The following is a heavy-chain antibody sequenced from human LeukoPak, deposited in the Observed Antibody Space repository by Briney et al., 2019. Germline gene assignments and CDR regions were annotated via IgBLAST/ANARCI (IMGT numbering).Heavy chain of an antibody. D-gene: IGHD2-2*01. CDR2: IYYSGST. CDR3: ARSGMGSNTYHYYYMDV. J-gene: IGHJ6*03. CDR1: GGSISSHY. V-gene: IGHV4-59*11. Sequence: PSETLSLTCTVSGGSISSHYWSWIRQPPGKGLEWIGYIYYSGSTNYNPSLKSRVTISVDTSKNQFSLKLSSVTAADTAVYYCARSGMGSNTYHYYYMDVWGKGTPVTVSS.